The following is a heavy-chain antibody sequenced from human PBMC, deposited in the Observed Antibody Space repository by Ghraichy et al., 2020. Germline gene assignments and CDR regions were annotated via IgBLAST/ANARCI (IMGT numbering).Heavy chain of an antibody. CDR2: IYYSGST. Sequence: SETLSLTCTVSGGSISSSSYYWGWIRQPPGKGLEWIGSIYYSGSTYYNPSLKSRVTISVDTSKNQFSLKLSSVTAADTAVYYCARGDDFWSGKNNWFDPWGQGTLVTVSS. D-gene: IGHD3-3*01. J-gene: IGHJ5*02. CDR1: GGSISSSSYY. CDR3: ARGDDFWSGKNNWFDP. V-gene: IGHV4-39*07.